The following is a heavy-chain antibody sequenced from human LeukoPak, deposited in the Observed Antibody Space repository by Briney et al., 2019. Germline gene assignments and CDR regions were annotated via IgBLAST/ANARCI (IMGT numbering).Heavy chain of an antibody. CDR1: GFTFSSYW. J-gene: IGHJ1*01. CDR2: ISGSGGST. V-gene: IGHV3-23*01. Sequence: GGSLRLSCAASGFTFSSYWMSWVRQAPGKGLEWVSTISGSGGSTYYADSVKGRFTISRDNSKNTLYLQMNSLRAEDTAVYYCAKDPTAAGTAEYFQHWGQGTLVTVSS. D-gene: IGHD6-13*01. CDR3: AKDPTAAGTAEYFQH.